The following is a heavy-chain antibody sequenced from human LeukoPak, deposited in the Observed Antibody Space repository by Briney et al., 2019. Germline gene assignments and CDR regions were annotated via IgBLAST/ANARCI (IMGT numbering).Heavy chain of an antibody. CDR2: ISAYNGNT. J-gene: IGHJ6*03. V-gene: IGHV1-18*01. Sequence: ASVKVSCKASGYTFTSYGISWVRQAPGQGLEWMGWISAYNGNTNYAQKLQGRVTMTTDTSTSTAYMELRSLRSDDTAVYYCARDAISGNTIYYYYYYMDVWGKGTTVTVSS. CDR1: GYTFTSYG. D-gene: IGHD3-10*01. CDR3: ARDAISGNTIYYYYYYMDV.